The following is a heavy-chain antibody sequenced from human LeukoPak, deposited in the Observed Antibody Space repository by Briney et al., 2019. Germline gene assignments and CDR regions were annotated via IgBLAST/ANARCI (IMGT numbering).Heavy chain of an antibody. Sequence: PGGSLRHSCEASGFTFSSYWMSWGRQAPGKGLEWVANIRDDGGEIYYVDSVEGRFTISRDNAKSSLFLQMNSLRAEDAAVYYCARDKPRGSYYGSIFDSWGQGTLVTVSS. V-gene: IGHV3-7*01. CDR3: ARDKPRGSYYGSIFDS. J-gene: IGHJ4*02. CDR1: GFTFSSYW. D-gene: IGHD1-26*01. CDR2: IRDDGGEI.